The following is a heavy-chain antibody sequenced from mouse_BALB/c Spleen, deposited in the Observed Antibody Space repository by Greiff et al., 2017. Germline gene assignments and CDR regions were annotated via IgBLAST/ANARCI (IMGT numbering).Heavy chain of an antibody. J-gene: IGHJ2*01. CDR1: GYTFTSYW. D-gene: IGHD2-4*01. V-gene: IGHV1S81*02. CDR2: INPSNGRT. CDR3: ARGEITTGY. Sequence: QVQLQQPGAELVKPGASVKLSCKASGYTFTSYWMHWVKQRPGQGLEWIGEINPSNGRTNYNEKFKSKATLTVDKSSSTAYMQLSSLTSEDSAVYYCARGEITTGYWGQGTTLTVSS.